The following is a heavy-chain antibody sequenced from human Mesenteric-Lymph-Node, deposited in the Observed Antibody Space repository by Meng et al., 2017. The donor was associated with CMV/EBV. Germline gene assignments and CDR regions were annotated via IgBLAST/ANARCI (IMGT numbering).Heavy chain of an antibody. CDR1: FPFRRYG. Sequence: FPFRRYGMHWVRQAPGKGLGWVAVISYDGSNKYYADSVKGRFTISRDNSKNTLYLQMNSLRAEDTAVYYCARTYYYDSSGYREDFDYWGQGTLVTVSS. CDR3: ARTYYYDSSGYREDFDY. CDR2: ISYDGSNK. V-gene: IGHV3-30*19. J-gene: IGHJ4*02. D-gene: IGHD3-22*01.